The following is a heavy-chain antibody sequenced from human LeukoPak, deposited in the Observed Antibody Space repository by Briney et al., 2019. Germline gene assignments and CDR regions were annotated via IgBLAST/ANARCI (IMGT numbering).Heavy chain of an antibody. CDR2: ISGGGGSA. D-gene: IGHD3-16*02. CDR1: GFTFRNYA. Sequence: GGSLRLSCAASGFTFRNYAMTWVRQAPGKGLEWVSAISGGGGSAYYAASVKGRFTISRDNAKNSLYLQMNSLRAEDTAVYYCARGGGSYDYVWGSYRYVFDYWGQGTLVTVSS. V-gene: IGHV3-23*01. J-gene: IGHJ4*02. CDR3: ARGGGSYDYVWGSYRYVFDY.